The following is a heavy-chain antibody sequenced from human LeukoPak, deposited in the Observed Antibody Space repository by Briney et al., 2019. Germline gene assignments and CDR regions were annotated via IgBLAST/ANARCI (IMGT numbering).Heavy chain of an antibody. V-gene: IGHV4-59*01. CDR1: GGSISSYY. CDR2: IYYSGST. D-gene: IGHD3-3*01. J-gene: IGHJ4*02. CDR3: ARELTIFAVGYFDY. Sequence: PSETLSLTCTVSGGSISSYYWSWIRQPPGKGLEWIGYIYYSGSTNYNPSLKSRVTISVDTSKNQFSLKLSSVTAADTAVYYCARELTIFAVGYFDYWGQGTLVTVSS.